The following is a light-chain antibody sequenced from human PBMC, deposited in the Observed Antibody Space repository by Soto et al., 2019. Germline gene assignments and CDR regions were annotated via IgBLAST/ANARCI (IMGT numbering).Light chain of an antibody. CDR1: SSDVGGYNY. Sequence: QSVLTQPASVSGSPGQSITISCTGTSSDVGGYNYVSWYKQHPGKAPKLMIYEVSNRPSGVSNRFSGSKSGNTASLTISGLQAEDEADYYCSSYTSSSTLDVVFGGGTKLTV. CDR2: EVS. J-gene: IGLJ2*01. CDR3: SSYTSSSTLDVV. V-gene: IGLV2-14*01.